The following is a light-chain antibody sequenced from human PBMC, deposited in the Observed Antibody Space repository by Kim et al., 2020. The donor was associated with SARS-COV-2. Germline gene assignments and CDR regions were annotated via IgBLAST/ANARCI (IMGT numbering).Light chain of an antibody. CDR3: KSRDSRGKVV. Sequence: VAVGQTVSITCQGDSLRKYYATWYQQRARQAPVLVFYAKDKRPSGVPDRFSGSTSGNTASLTITGAQAADEADYYCKSRDSRGKVVFGGGTQLTVL. CDR2: AKD. CDR1: SLRKYY. V-gene: IGLV3-19*01. J-gene: IGLJ2*01.